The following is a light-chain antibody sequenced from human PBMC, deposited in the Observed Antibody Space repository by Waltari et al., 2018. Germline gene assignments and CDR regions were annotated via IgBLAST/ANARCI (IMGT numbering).Light chain of an antibody. V-gene: IGKV3-11*01. CDR1: QSVANY. CDR3: QQRNKWPVT. Sequence: DILLTQSPATLTFSPGERATLPCRASQSVANYLAWYPPKPGQAPRLLLDDVSNRATDIPARFSGSGFATDFTLTISDLKPEDIAVYYCQQRNKWPVTFGGGTKVEIK. CDR2: DVS. J-gene: IGKJ4*01.